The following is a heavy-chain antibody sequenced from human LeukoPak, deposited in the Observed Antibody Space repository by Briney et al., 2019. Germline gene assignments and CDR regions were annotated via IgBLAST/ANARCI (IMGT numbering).Heavy chain of an antibody. CDR3: ARRGDTAMVTFDY. CDR2: ISSSSSNI. Sequence: GGSLRLSCAASGFTFSSYSMNCVRQAPGEGLEFGSSISSSSSNISYADSVKGRFTISRDNAKNSLYLQMNSLRAEDTAVYYCARRGDTAMVTFDYWGQGTLVTVSS. D-gene: IGHD5-18*01. V-gene: IGHV3-21*01. CDR1: GFTFSSYS. J-gene: IGHJ4*02.